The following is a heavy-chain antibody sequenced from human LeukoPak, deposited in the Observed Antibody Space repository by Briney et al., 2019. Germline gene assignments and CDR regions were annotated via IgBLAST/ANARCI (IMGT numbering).Heavy chain of an antibody. CDR1: GFTFSSYE. D-gene: IGHD5-24*01. J-gene: IGHJ4*02. CDR2: ISSSGSTI. CDR3: AREIATEADY. V-gene: IGHV3-48*03. Sequence: PGGSLRLSCAASGFTFSSYEMSWVRQAPGKGLEWVSYISSSGSTIYYADSVKGRFTISRDNAKNSLYLQMNSLRAEDTAVYYCAREIATEADYWGQGTLVTVSS.